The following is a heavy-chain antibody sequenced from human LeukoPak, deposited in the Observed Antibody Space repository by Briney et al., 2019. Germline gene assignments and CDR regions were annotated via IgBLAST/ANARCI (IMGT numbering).Heavy chain of an antibody. D-gene: IGHD4-17*01. J-gene: IGHJ4*02. CDR3: AKDLFAVTTATDY. CDR2: ISGSGGST. V-gene: IGHV3-23*01. CDR1: GFTFSSYA. Sequence: GGSLRLSCAASGFTFSSYAMSWVRQAPGKGLEWVSAISGSGGSTNYADSVKGRFTISRDNSKNTLYLQMNSLRAEDTAVYYCAKDLFAVTTATDYWGQGTLVTVSS.